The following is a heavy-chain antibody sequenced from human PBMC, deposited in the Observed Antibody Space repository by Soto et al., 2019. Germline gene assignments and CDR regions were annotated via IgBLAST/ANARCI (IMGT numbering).Heavy chain of an antibody. Sequence: LRLSCAASGFTFSSYAMHWVRQAPGKGLEWVAVISYDGSNKYYADSVKGRFTISRDNSKNTLYLQMNSLRAEDTAVYYCARPPGYSYGPFDYWGQGTLVTVSS. J-gene: IGHJ4*02. D-gene: IGHD5-18*01. CDR3: ARPPGYSYGPFDY. CDR2: ISYDGSNK. CDR1: GFTFSSYA. V-gene: IGHV3-30-3*01.